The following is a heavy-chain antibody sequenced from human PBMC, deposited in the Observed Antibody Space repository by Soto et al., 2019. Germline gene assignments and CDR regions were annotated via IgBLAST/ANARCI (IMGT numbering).Heavy chain of an antibody. V-gene: IGHV3-23*01. CDR2: ISGSGDST. CDR3: ARRTSGWYLDY. D-gene: IGHD6-19*01. Sequence: EVQLLESGGGLVQPGGSLRLSCAASGFTFSSYAMSWVRQAPGKGLEWVSVISGSGDSTYYADSVKGRFTISRDNSKNTRYLQMNRLRAEDTAVYYCARRTSGWYLDYWGQGTLVTVSS. CDR1: GFTFSSYA. J-gene: IGHJ4*02.